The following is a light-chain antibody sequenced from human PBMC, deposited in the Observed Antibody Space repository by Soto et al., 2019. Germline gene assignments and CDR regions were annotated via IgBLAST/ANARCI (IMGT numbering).Light chain of an antibody. CDR3: XQADT. CDR1: QGISXW. J-gene: IGKJ2*01. V-gene: IGKV1-12*01. CDR2: AAS. Sequence: DIQMTQSPSSVSASVGDRVTITCRASQGISXWLAWYQQKPGKAPNLLIYAASSLQSGVPSRFSXXXSXXDFTLTIXXXXXXXXXXXYCXQADT.